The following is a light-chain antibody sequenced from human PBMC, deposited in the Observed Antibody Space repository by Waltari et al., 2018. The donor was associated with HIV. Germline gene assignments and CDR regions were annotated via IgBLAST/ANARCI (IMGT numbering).Light chain of an antibody. Sequence: EIVLTQSPGTLSLSPGNRVILSCRASQSISGTYLAWYQQRPGQSPRLLIYGASTRATGIPDRFSGSGSGTDFTLTISRLVPEDSAMYYCQQYGSSPLTFGGGTKVEIK. V-gene: IGKV3-20*01. J-gene: IGKJ4*01. CDR2: GAS. CDR3: QQYGSSPLT. CDR1: QSISGTY.